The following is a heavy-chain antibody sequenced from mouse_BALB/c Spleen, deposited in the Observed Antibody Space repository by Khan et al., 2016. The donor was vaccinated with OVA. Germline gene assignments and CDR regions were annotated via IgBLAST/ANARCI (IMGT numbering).Heavy chain of an antibody. V-gene: IGHV1-4*01. CDR3: VRDGAYHRNDGWFAY. J-gene: IGHJ3*01. CDR2: INPSNGYT. Sequence: QIQLVQSGAELARPGASVKMSCKTSGYTFTSYTIHWIKLRPGQGLEWIGFINPSNGYTNYNQKFKNKATFTADKSSTTVYMQLSSLTSDDSAVFNCVRDGAYHRNDGWFAYWGQGTLVTVSA. CDR1: GYTFTSYT. D-gene: IGHD2-14*01.